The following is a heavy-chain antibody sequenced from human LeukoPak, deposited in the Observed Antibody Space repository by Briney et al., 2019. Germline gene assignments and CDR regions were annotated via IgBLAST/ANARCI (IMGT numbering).Heavy chain of an antibody. V-gene: IGHV3-33*01. D-gene: IGHD3-10*01. J-gene: IGHJ1*01. CDR3: ARSGRSSGSQYFQH. CDR2: IWYDGSNK. Sequence: GGSLRLSCAASGFTFSSYGMHWVRQAPGKGLEWVAVIWYDGSNKYYADSVKGRFTISRDNSKNTLYLQMNSLRAEDTAVYYCARSGRSSGSQYFQHWSQGTLVTVSS. CDR1: GFTFSSYG.